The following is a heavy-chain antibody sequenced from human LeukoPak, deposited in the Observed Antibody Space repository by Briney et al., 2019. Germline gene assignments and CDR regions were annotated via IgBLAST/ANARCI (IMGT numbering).Heavy chain of an antibody. CDR3: ARFMRYFDWLSDDY. V-gene: IGHV1-69*06. D-gene: IGHD3-9*01. CDR2: IIPIFGTT. Sequence: GASVKVSCKASGGTFNSYAISWVRQAPGQGLEWMGGIIPIFGTTNYARKFRGRVTLTADKSTRTAYMELSSLRSEDTAVYYCARFMRYFDWLSDDYWGQGTLVTVSS. J-gene: IGHJ4*02. CDR1: GGTFNSYA.